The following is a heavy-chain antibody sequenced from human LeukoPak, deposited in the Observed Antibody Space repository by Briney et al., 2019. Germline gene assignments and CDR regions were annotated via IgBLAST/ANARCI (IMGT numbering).Heavy chain of an antibody. Sequence: PGGSLRLSCAASGFTFTRYSMNWVRQAPGKGLGWVSSISSSGSYIFYAQSVEGRFIISSDNAKNSHYLQMNSLRVDDTSVYFCARGTYRSSSPSIGMPYYLDYWGQGILVTVSS. CDR2: ISSSGSYI. D-gene: IGHD6-6*01. J-gene: IGHJ4*02. CDR1: GFTFTRYS. V-gene: IGHV3-21*01. CDR3: ARGTYRSSSPSIGMPYYLDY.